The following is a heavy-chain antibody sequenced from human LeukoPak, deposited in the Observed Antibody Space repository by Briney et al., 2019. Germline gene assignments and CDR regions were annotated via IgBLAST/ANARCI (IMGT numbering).Heavy chain of an antibody. J-gene: IGHJ4*02. CDR3: ARDLGIAAALDY. CDR2: ISSSSSYI. Sequence: GGSLRLSCAASGFTFSSYSMNWVRQAPGKGLEWVSSISSSSSYIYYADSVTGRFTISRDNAKNSLYLQMNSLRAEDTAVYYCARDLGIAAALDYWGQGTLVTVSS. D-gene: IGHD6-13*01. CDR1: GFTFSSYS. V-gene: IGHV3-21*01.